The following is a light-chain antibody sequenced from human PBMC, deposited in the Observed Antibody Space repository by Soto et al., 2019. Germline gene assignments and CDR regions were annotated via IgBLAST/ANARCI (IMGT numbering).Light chain of an antibody. CDR1: QGIGVY. CDR2: AAS. V-gene: IGKV1-27*01. J-gene: IGKJ4*01. Sequence: DIHMTQSSPSLSKQIGDRVTITCRASQGIGVYLAWFQQKPGKVPKLLIYAASTLQSGVPSRFSGCGSGTDFTLTITSLQPEDDATHYCQKYNSAPLTFGGGTKVDIK. CDR3: QKYNSAPLT.